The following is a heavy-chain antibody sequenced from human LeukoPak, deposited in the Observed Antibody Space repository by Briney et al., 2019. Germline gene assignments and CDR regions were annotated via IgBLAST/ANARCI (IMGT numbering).Heavy chain of an antibody. D-gene: IGHD3-16*01. CDR1: GFTFSSYS. V-gene: IGHV3-21*01. J-gene: IGHJ3*02. Sequence: PGGSLRLSCAASGFTFSSYSMNWVRQAPGKGLEWVSSISSSSSYIYYADSVKGRFTISRDNSKNTLYLQMNSLRAEDTAVYYCGRFGGVTDDAFDIWGQGTMVTVSS. CDR2: ISSSSSYI. CDR3: GRFGGVTDDAFDI.